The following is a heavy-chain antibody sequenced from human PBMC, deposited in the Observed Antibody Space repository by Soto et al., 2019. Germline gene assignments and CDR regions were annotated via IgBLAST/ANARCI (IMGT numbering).Heavy chain of an antibody. CDR3: ATTPRSGPDY. Sequence: ASETLSLTCTVSGGSISSSSYYWGWIRQPPGKGLEWIGSIYYSGSTYYNPSLKSRVTISVDTSKNQFSLKLSSVTAADTAVYYCATTPRSGPDYWGQGTLVTVSS. CDR2: IYYSGST. V-gene: IGHV4-39*01. J-gene: IGHJ4*02. D-gene: IGHD6-19*01. CDR1: GGSISSSSYY.